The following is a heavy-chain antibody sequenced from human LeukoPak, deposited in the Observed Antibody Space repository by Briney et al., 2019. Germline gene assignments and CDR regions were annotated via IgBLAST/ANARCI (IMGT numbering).Heavy chain of an antibody. CDR1: GFTFSSYS. J-gene: IGHJ4*02. CDR2: ISSSSSYI. V-gene: IGHV3-21*04. CDR3: ARREMATITISY. Sequence: GGSLRLSCAASGFTFSSYSMNWVRQAPGKGLEWVSSISSSSSYIYYADSVKGRFTISRDNAKNSLYLQMNSLRAEDTAVYYCARREMATITISYWGQGTLVTVSS. D-gene: IGHD5-24*01.